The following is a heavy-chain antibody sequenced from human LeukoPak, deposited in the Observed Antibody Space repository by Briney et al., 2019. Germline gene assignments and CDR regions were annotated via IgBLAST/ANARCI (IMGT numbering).Heavy chain of an antibody. J-gene: IGHJ4*02. CDR1: GGSFSGYY. CDR2: TNHIGST. CDR3: ASRYCTNGVCSTADNFDY. V-gene: IGHV4-34*01. Sequence: AETLSLTCAVYGGSFSGYYWSWIRQPPGKGLEWIGETNHIGSTNYNPSLKSRVTISVDTSKNQFSLKLSSVTAADTAVYYCASRYCTNGVCSTADNFDYWGQGTLVTV. D-gene: IGHD2-8*01.